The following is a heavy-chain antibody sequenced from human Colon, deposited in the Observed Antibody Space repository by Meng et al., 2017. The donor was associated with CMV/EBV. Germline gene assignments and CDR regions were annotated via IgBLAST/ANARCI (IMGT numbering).Heavy chain of an antibody. CDR2: INTGNGNT. CDR1: TFTNRP. Sequence: TFTNRPMNWVRKSARQRLEWMGWINTGNGNTKYSQKFQDRVTITRDTSESTAYMELSNLGSEDTAVYYCARGRPDHDCGGDCWLDYWGQGTLVTVSS. CDR3: ARGRPDHDCGGDCWLDY. J-gene: IGHJ4*02. V-gene: IGHV1-3*04. D-gene: IGHD2-21*02.